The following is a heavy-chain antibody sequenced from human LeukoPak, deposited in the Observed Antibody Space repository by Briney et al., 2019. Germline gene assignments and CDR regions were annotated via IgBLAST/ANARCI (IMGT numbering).Heavy chain of an antibody. J-gene: IGHJ3*02. Sequence: EASVKVSCKASGYTFTSYGISWVRQAPGQGLEWMGGIIPIFGTANYAQKFQGRVTITADESTSTAYMELSSLRSEDTAVYYCARSKDGETDAFDIWGQGTMVTVSS. D-gene: IGHD5-24*01. CDR1: GYTFTSYG. CDR3: ARSKDGETDAFDI. V-gene: IGHV1-69*13. CDR2: IIPIFGTA.